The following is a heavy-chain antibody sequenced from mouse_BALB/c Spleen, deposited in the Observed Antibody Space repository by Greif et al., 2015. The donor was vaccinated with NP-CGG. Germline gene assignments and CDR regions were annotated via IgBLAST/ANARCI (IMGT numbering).Heavy chain of an antibody. D-gene: IGHD2-2*01. CDR1: GYTFTSYW. V-gene: IGHV1-7*01. J-gene: IGHJ4*01. Sequence: QVQLQQSGAELAKPGASVKMSCKASGYTFTSYWMHWVEQRPGQGLEWIGYINPSTGYTEYNQKFKDKATLTADKSSSTADRQRSSLTSEDSAVYYCARRGYDGDYYAMDYWGQGTSATVSS. CDR2: INPSTGYT. CDR3: ARRGYDGDYYAMDY.